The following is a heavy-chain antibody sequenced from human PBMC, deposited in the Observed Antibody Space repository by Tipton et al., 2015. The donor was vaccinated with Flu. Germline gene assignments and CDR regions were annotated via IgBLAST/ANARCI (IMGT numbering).Heavy chain of an antibody. CDR2: TYYSGST. Sequence: TLSLTCTVSGGSISSYYWSWIRQPPGKGLEWIGYTYYSGSTNYNPSLKSRVTISVDTSKNQFSLKLSSVTAADTAVYYCARGVHYYDSSALLVYYLDYWGQGTLVTVSS. CDR3: ARGVHYYDSSALLVYYLDY. V-gene: IGHV4-59*01. D-gene: IGHD3-22*01. J-gene: IGHJ4*02. CDR1: GGSISSYY.